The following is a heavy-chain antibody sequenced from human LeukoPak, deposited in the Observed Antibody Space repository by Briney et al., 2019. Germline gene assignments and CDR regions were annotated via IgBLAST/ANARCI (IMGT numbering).Heavy chain of an antibody. CDR2: IIPIFGTA. CDR3: ARDYGSAIAAANDFYYYMDV. V-gene: IGHV1-69*01. J-gene: IGHJ6*03. CDR1: GGTFSSYA. D-gene: IGHD6-13*01. Sequence: SVKVSCKASGGTFSSYAISWVRQAPGQGLGWMGGIIPIFGTANYAQKFQGRVTITADESTSTAYMELSSLRSEDTAVYYCARDYGSAIAAANDFYYYMDVWGKGTTVTVSS.